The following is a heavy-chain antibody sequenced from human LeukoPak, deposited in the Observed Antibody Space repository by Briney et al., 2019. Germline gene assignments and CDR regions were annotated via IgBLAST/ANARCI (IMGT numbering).Heavy chain of an antibody. Sequence: GASVKVSCKASGYTFTSYYMHWVRQAPGQGLEWMGWISAYNGNTNYAQKLQGRVTMTTDTSTSTAYMELRSLRSDDTAVYYCARDRLVVVVASYYYYGMDVWGQGTTVTVSS. D-gene: IGHD2-15*01. CDR2: ISAYNGNT. CDR3: ARDRLVVVVASYYYYGMDV. V-gene: IGHV1-18*04. CDR1: GYTFTSYY. J-gene: IGHJ6*02.